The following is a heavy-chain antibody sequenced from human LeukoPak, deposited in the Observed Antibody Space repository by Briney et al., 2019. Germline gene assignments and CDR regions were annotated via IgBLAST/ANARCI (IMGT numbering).Heavy chain of an antibody. CDR3: ANGSDRWLQSNWVDY. Sequence: GGSLRLSCAASGFTFSSYWMSWVRQAPGKGLEWVANIKQDGSEKYYVDSVKGRFTISRDNAKNSLYLQMNSLRAEDMALYYCANGSDRWLQSNWVDYWGQGTLVTVSS. CDR1: GFTFSSYW. CDR2: IKQDGSEK. D-gene: IGHD5-24*01. J-gene: IGHJ4*02. V-gene: IGHV3-7*03.